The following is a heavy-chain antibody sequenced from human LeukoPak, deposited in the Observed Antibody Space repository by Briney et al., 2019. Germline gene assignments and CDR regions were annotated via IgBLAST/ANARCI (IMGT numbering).Heavy chain of an antibody. D-gene: IGHD3-16*02. V-gene: IGHV1-2*02. CDR1: GYTFTGYY. CDR3: ARDVGVYDYVWGSYRSDYYYYMDV. CDR2: INPNSGGT. J-gene: IGHJ6*03. Sequence: ASVKVSCKASGYTFTGYYMHWVRQAPGQGLEWMGWINPNSGGTNYAQKFQGRVTMTRDTSISTAYMELSRLRSDDTAVYYCARDVGVYDYVWGSYRSDYYYYMDVWGKGTTVTVSS.